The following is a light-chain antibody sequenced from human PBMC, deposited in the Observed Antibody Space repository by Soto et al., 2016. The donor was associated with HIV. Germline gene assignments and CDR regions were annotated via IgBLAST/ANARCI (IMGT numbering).Light chain of an antibody. CDR1: QDISNN. J-gene: IGKJ1*01. CDR2: AAS. Sequence: DIQMTQSPSSLSASVGDRVIITCQASQDISNNLNWFQQKPGKAPKLLIYAASTLETGVPSRFSGSGSGTEFTLTISSLQPEDFATYYCLQHNSYPRTFGQGTRVDIK. CDR3: LQHNSYPRT. V-gene: IGKV1-17*01.